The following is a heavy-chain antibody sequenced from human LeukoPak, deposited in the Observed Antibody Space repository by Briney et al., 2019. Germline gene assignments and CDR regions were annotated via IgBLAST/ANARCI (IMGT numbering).Heavy chain of an antibody. CDR1: GFTFSSYS. CDR2: ISSSSSYI. J-gene: IGHJ4*02. Sequence: GGSLRLSCAASGFTFSSYSMNWVRQAPGKGLEWVSSISSSSSYIYYADSVKGRFTISRDNAKNSLYLQMNSLRAEDTAVYYCARDGDPPWYGLGSYDPFDYWGQGTLVTVSS. D-gene: IGHD3-10*01. V-gene: IGHV3-21*01. CDR3: ARDGDPPWYGLGSYDPFDY.